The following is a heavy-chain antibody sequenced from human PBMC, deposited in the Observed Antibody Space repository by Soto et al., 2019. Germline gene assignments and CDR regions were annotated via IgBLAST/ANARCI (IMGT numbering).Heavy chain of an antibody. CDR3: ARDRATVTAFDAFDI. J-gene: IGHJ3*02. V-gene: IGHV1-2*02. D-gene: IGHD4-17*01. CDR1: GYTFTGYY. CDR2: INPNSGGT. Sequence: ASVKVACKASGYTFTGYYMHWVRQAPAQGLEWMGWINPNSGGTNYAQKFQGRVTMTRDTSISTAYMELSRLRSDDTAVYYCARDRATVTAFDAFDIWGQGTMVTVSS.